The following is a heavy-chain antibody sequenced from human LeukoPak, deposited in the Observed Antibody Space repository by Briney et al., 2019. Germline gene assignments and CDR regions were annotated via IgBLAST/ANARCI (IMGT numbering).Heavy chain of an antibody. J-gene: IGHJ6*02. D-gene: IGHD2-15*01. CDR3: ARDNNYCSAGSCSEGYYYGMDV. CDR2: ISSSGSTI. V-gene: IGHV3-11*01. Sequence: GGSLRLSCAASGFTFSDYYMSWIRQAPGKGLEWVSYISSSGSTIYYADSVKGRFTISRDNAKNSLYLQMNSLRAEDTAVYYCARDNNYCSAGSCSEGYYYGMDVWGQGTTVTVSS. CDR1: GFTFSDYY.